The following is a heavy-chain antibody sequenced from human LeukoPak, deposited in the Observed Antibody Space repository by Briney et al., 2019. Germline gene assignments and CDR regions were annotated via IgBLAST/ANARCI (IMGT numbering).Heavy chain of an antibody. CDR2: ISSSSSTI. CDR1: GFTFSSYS. J-gene: IGHJ6*03. D-gene: IGHD2-15*01. CDR3: VRDGGYCSGGSCYRLGYYYYMDV. Sequence: GESLRLSCAASGFTFSSYSMNWVRQAPGKGLEWVSYISSSSSTIYYADSVKGRFTISRDNAKNSLYLQMNSLRAEDTAVYYCVRDGGYCSGGSCYRLGYYYYMDVWGKGTTVTVSS. V-gene: IGHV3-48*01.